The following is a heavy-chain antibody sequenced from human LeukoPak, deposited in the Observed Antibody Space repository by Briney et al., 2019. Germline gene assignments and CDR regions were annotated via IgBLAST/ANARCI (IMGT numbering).Heavy chain of an antibody. CDR3: ARGRGYYDSSGRKFDP. V-gene: IGHV4-34*01. J-gene: IGHJ5*02. CDR1: GGSFSGYY. CDR2: INHSGST. D-gene: IGHD3-22*01. Sequence: SETLSLTCAVYGGSFSGYYWSWIRQPPGKGLEWLGEINHSGSTNYNPSLKSRVTISVDTSKNQFSLKLSSVTAADTAVYYCARGRGYYDSSGRKFDPWGQGTLVTVSS.